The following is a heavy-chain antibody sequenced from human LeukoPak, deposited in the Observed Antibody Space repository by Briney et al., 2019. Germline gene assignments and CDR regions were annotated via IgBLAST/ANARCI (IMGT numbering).Heavy chain of an antibody. D-gene: IGHD6-13*01. Sequence: GGSLRLSCAASGFTFSSYGMHWVRQAPGKGLGWVAFIRSDGSSKYYADSVKGRFTISRDNSKNTLYLQMNSLRAEDTTVYYCAKDERLGSSWTFDYWGQGTLATVSS. CDR2: IRSDGSSK. J-gene: IGHJ4*02. V-gene: IGHV3-30*02. CDR3: AKDERLGSSWTFDY. CDR1: GFTFSSYG.